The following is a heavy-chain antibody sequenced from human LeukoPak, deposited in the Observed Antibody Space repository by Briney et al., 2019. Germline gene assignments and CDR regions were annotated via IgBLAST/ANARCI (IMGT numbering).Heavy chain of an antibody. CDR2: IKQDGSEK. V-gene: IGHV3-7*01. CDR3: AKIPRGVVGASDY. CDR1: GFTFSTYW. D-gene: IGHD1-26*01. Sequence: GGSLRLSCAASGFTFSTYWMSWVRQTPGKGLEWVANIKQDGSEKYYVDSVKGRFTISRDNAKNSLYLQMNSLRVEDTAVYYCAKIPRGVVGASDYWGQGTLVTVSS. J-gene: IGHJ4*02.